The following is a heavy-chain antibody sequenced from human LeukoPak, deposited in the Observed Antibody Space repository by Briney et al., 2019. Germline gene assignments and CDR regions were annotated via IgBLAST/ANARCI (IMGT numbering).Heavy chain of an antibody. CDR3: ARTGLTVVGFDY. CDR1: GGSISSSSYY. Sequence: PSETLSLTCTVSGGSISSSSYYWGWIRQPPGKGLEWIGYIYYSGSTYYNPSLKSRVTISVDTSKNQFSLKLSSVTAADTAVYYCARTGLTVVGFDYWGQGTLVTVSS. D-gene: IGHD4-23*01. V-gene: IGHV4-31*03. CDR2: IYYSGST. J-gene: IGHJ4*02.